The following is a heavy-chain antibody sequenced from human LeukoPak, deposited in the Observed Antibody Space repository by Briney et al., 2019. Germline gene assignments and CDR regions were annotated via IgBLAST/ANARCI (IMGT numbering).Heavy chain of an antibody. CDR2: ITGDGIST. J-gene: IGHJ2*01. D-gene: IGHD4-17*01. CDR3: ARDTGWYFDL. Sequence: AGGSLRLSCAASGFTFSGYWMHWVRQAPGMGLMWVSRITGDGISTSYADSVKGRFTISRDNAKNTLYLQMISLRAEDTAVYYCARDTGWYFDLWGRGTLVTVSS. CDR1: GFTFSGYW. V-gene: IGHV3-74*01.